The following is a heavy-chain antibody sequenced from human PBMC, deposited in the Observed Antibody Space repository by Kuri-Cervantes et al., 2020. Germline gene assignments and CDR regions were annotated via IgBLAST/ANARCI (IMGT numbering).Heavy chain of an antibody. CDR1: GGSLRSYY. D-gene: IGHD2-2*01. CDR3: ARNRAQRYCSSTSCLYFDY. J-gene: IGHJ4*02. CDR2: ISYSGST. Sequence: SEPLSLPCPVSGGSLRSYYWSWIRPPPGKGLEWIGYISYSGSTNYNPSLKSRVTISVDTSKNQFSLKLSSVTAADTAVYYCARNRAQRYCSSTSCLYFDYWGQGTLVTVSS. V-gene: IGHV4-59*12.